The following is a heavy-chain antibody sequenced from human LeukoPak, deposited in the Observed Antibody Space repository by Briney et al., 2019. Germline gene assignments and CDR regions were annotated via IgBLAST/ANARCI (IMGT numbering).Heavy chain of an antibody. CDR1: GYTFTGYY. J-gene: IGHJ4*02. D-gene: IGHD6-13*01. V-gene: IGHV1-2*04. CDR2: INPNSGGT. CDR3: ARDRGIAAAGTDYFDY. Sequence: GASVKVSCKASGYTFTGYYMHWVRQAPGQGLEWMGWINPNSGGTNYAQKFQGWVTMTRDTSISTAYMELSRLRSDDTAVYYCARDRGIAAAGTDYFDYWGQGTLVTASS.